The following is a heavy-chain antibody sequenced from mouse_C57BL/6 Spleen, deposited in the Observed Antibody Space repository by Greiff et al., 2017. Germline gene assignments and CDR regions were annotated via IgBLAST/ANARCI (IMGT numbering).Heavy chain of an antibody. Sequence: VQLQQSGPELVKPGASVKISCKASGYSFTGYYMNWVKQSPEKSLEWIGEINPSTGGTTYNQKFKAKATLTVDKSSSTAYMQLKSLTSEDSAVYYCARRGLTGAIWFAYWGQGTLVTVSA. J-gene: IGHJ3*01. V-gene: IGHV1-42*01. CDR1: GYSFTGYY. D-gene: IGHD4-1*01. CDR3: ARRGLTGAIWFAY. CDR2: INPSTGGT.